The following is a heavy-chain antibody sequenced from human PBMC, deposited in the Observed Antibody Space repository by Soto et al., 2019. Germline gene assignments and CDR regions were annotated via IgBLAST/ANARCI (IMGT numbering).Heavy chain of an antibody. D-gene: IGHD3-10*01. CDR2: LSGSGGTT. V-gene: IGHV3-23*01. CDR3: AKQRAGYGSGSDTFYFDF. Sequence: GGSLRLSCSTSGFTFSTYAMNWVRQAPGKGLEWVSALSGSGGTTYYADSVRGRFTISRDKSKNTLFLQMSSLRAEDTALYYCAKQRAGYGSGSDTFYFDFWGQGTLVTVSS. CDR1: GFTFSTYA. J-gene: IGHJ4*02.